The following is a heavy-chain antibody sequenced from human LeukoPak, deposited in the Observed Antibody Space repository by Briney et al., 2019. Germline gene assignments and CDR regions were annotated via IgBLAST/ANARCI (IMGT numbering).Heavy chain of an antibody. Sequence: SGGSLRLSCAASGFTFEDHAMHWVRQAPGKGLEWVSGINWKSDRIGYADSVKGRFTISRDNAKNSLYLQMNSLRAEDTAVYYCARDGDTMVRGVPDAFDIWGQGTMVTVSS. CDR1: GFTFEDHA. D-gene: IGHD3-10*01. CDR2: INWKSDRI. CDR3: ARDGDTMVRGVPDAFDI. V-gene: IGHV3-9*01. J-gene: IGHJ3*02.